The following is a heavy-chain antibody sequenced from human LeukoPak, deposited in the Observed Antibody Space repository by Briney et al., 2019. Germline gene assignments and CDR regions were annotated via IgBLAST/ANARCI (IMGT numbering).Heavy chain of an antibody. CDR3: ARLNMAGTTKFDY. J-gene: IGHJ4*02. V-gene: IGHV4-39*01. CDR1: GGSISSSSYY. CDR2: IYYSGST. D-gene: IGHD1-7*01. Sequence: SETLSLPCTVSGGSISSSSYYWGWIRQPPGKGLEWIGSIYYSGSTYYNPSLKSRVTISVDTSKNQFSLKLSSVTAADTAVYYCARLNMAGTTKFDYWGQETLVTVST.